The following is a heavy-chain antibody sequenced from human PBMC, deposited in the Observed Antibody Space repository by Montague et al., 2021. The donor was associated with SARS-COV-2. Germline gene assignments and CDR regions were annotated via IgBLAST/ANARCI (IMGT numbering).Heavy chain of an antibody. CDR1: GFTFSIYA. V-gene: IGHV3-64*02. CDR2: IGDRGINT. Sequence: SLRLSCAASGFTFSIYAIHWVRQAPGKGLEYVSAIGDRGINTYYADSVKGRFTISRDDSKSTVYLQMGSLKTEDMAVYYCAKEVPRWYFDLWGRGTPVTVSS. CDR3: AKEVPRWYFDL. J-gene: IGHJ2*01.